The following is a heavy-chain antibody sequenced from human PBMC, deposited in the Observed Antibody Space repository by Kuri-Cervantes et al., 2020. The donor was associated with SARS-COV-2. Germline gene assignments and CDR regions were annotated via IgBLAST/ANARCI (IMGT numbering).Heavy chain of an antibody. CDR3: ARELFRAMVRGVMSFYGMDV. D-gene: IGHD3-10*01. CDR2: IIPIFGTA. V-gene: IGHV1-69*13. CDR1: GGTFSSYA. J-gene: IGHJ6*02. Sequence: SVKVSCKASGGTFSSYAISWVRQAPGQGLEWMGGIIPIFGTANYAQKFQDRVTITADESTSTAYMELSSLRSEDTAVYYCARELFRAMVRGVMSFYGMDVWGQGTTVTVSS.